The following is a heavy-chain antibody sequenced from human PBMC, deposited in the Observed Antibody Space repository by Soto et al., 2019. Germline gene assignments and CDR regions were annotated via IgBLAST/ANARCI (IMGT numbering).Heavy chain of an antibody. Sequence: TGGYLRLSCAGSGFTPTTTPLSWVRQPPGKGLEWVTTISGTASRTYYVDSVKGRFFISRDNSKNTVNLQMNNLTLDDTAVYYCAPSFRYFDNWGQGTRVTVSS. CDR1: GFTPTTTP. V-gene: IGHV3-23*01. CDR3: APSFRYFDN. CDR2: ISGTASRT. D-gene: IGHD3-9*01. J-gene: IGHJ4*02.